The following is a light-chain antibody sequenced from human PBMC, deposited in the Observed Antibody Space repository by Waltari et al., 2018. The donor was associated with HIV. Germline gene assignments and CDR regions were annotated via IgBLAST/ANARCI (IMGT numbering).Light chain of an antibody. V-gene: IGLV6-57*04. J-gene: IGLJ2*01. CDR3: QSYYLNIVV. CDR1: GGNIASYY. Sequence: NFILTQPHSVSESPGKTVTISCTRSGGNIASYYVQWYQQPPDSAPTTVIYEDTKRPSGVPDRFSGSIDSSSNSAALTISGLQTDDEADYYCQSYYLNIVVFGGGTKLTVL. CDR2: EDT.